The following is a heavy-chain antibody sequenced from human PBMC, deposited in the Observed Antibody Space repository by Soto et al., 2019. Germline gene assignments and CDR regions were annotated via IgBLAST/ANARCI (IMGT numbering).Heavy chain of an antibody. V-gene: IGHV3-23*01. D-gene: IGHD3-22*01. CDR1: GFTFSSYA. CDR2: ISGSGGSA. Sequence: PGGSLRLSCAASGFTFSSYAMTWVRQAPGKGLEWVSVISGSGGSAYFADSVKGRFTISRDNSKNTLYLQMSCRRAEDTALYYCAKEYASIGYYPDYWGQGTLVTVSS. J-gene: IGHJ4*02. CDR3: AKEYASIGYYPDY.